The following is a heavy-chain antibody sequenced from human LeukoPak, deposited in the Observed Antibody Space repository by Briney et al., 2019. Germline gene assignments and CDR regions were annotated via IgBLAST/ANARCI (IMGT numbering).Heavy chain of an antibody. CDR3: AKEHGEFDL. CDR2: ITRSNYI. CDR1: GFTFSSYS. J-gene: IGHJ2*01. Sequence: GGSLRLSCAASGFTFSSYSMNWVRQAPGKGLEWVSSITRSNYIYYADSVKGRFTISRDNAKNSLYLQMNSLRAEDTAVYYCAKEHGEFDLWGRGTLVTVSS. D-gene: IGHD7-27*01. V-gene: IGHV3-21*06.